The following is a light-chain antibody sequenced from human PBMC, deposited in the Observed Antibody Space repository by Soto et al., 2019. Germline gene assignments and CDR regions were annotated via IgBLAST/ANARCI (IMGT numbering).Light chain of an antibody. J-gene: IGKJ1*01. V-gene: IGKV1-5*01. Sequence: DIEMNQSPSTLSASVGDRVTITCRASQSISSWSAWYQQKPGKAPKLLIYDASSLESGVPSRFSGSGSGTEFPLTISRMTPDDFATYYCQQYKSHRTFGHGTKVDIK. CDR2: DAS. CDR1: QSISSW. CDR3: QQYKSHRT.